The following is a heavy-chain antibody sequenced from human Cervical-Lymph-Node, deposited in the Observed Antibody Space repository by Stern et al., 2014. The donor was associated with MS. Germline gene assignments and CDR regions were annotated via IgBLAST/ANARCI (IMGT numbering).Heavy chain of an antibody. CDR3: ARSDRLWGSFDY. D-gene: IGHD3-16*01. CDR2: NSYLGST. Sequence: QLQLQESGPGLVKPSQTLSLTCTVSGASISTVGYYWSWIRQHPGKGLEWIAYNSYLGSTYYTPSVKSRVSISADTSKNQFSLNLTSVTAADTALYYCARSDRLWGSFDYWGQGTLVAVSS. J-gene: IGHJ4*02. CDR1: GASISTVGYY. V-gene: IGHV4-31*03.